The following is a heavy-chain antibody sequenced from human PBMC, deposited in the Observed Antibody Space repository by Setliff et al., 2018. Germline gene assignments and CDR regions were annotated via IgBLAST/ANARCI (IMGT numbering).Heavy chain of an antibody. CDR1: GFTFSDSA. V-gene: IGHV3-73*01. Sequence: PGGSLRLSCAASGFTFSDSAVHWVRQASGKGLEWVGRISAKVSDYATAYAASLKGRFTISRDDSKNTAYLQMNSLETEDTALYYCIRPQTLDDDHSSGYYGFWGQGTPVTVSS. CDR3: IRPQTLDDDHSSGYYGF. J-gene: IGHJ4*02. CDR2: ISAKVSDYAT. D-gene: IGHD3-22*01.